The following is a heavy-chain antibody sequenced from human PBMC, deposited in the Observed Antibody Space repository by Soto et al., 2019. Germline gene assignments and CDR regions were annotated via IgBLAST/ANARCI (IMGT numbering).Heavy chain of an antibody. J-gene: IGHJ4*02. V-gene: IGHV4-59*08. Sequence: SETLSLTCTVSGGSISSYYWSWIRQPPGKGLEWIGYIYYSGSTNYNPSLKSRVTISVDTSKNQFSLKLSSVTAADTAVYYCARHLDDYGDYEGFDYWGQGTLVTVSS. D-gene: IGHD4-17*01. CDR1: GGSISSYY. CDR2: IYYSGST. CDR3: ARHLDDYGDYEGFDY.